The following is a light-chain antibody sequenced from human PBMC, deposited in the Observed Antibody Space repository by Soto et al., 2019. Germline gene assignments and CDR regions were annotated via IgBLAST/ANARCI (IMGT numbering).Light chain of an antibody. CDR3: YSYAGSSTYV. Sequence: QSVLTQPASVSGSPGQSITISCTGTSSDIGSYNFVSWYQQHPGKAPKVMIYEGTKRPSGVSDRFSGSKSGNTASLRISGLQAEDEADYYCYSYAGSSTYVFGSGTQLTVL. V-gene: IGLV2-23*01. CDR1: SSDIGSYNF. J-gene: IGLJ1*01. CDR2: EGT.